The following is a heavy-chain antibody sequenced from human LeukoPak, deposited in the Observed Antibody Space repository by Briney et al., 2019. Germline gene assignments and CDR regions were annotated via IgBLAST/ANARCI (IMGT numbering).Heavy chain of an antibody. CDR1: GYTLTELS. CDR2: ISYDGSNK. D-gene: IGHD5-12*01. CDR3: ATKLGDSGYDFGF. V-gene: IGHV3-33*05. Sequence: SCKVSGYTLTELSMHWVRQAPGKGLEWVAVISYDGSNKYYVDSVKGRFTISRDNSRNTLYLQMNSLRAEDTAVYYCATKLGDSGYDFGFWGQGTLVTVSS. J-gene: IGHJ4*02.